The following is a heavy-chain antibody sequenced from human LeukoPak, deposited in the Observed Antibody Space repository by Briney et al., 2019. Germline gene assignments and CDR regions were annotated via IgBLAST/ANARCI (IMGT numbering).Heavy chain of an antibody. D-gene: IGHD2-8*01. Sequence: GGSLRLSCAASGFSFSSYTMNWVRQAPGKGLEWVSIISSSSSYIYYADSVKGRFTISRDNAKNALYLQMNSLRVEDTAVYYCARGRGFLMVYASWFDPWGQGTLVTVSS. CDR2: ISSSSSYI. V-gene: IGHV3-21*01. CDR3: ARGRGFLMVYASWFDP. CDR1: GFSFSSYT. J-gene: IGHJ5*02.